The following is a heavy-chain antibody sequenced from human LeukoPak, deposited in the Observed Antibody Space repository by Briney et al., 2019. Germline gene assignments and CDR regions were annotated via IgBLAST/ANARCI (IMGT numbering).Heavy chain of an antibody. J-gene: IGHJ3*02. CDR3: ARQVRTVTSDAFDI. CDR2: IYTTVST. V-gene: IGHV4-4*07. Sequence: SEALSLTYTVSRGSISNYYWSWIRQPAPKGLEWIGRIYTTVSTNYKPSLKSRVTVSVGTSKNQFSLNLSSVTAAETAVYYCARQVRTVTSDAFDISGQGTMVTVSS. CDR1: RGSISNYY. D-gene: IGHD4-17*01.